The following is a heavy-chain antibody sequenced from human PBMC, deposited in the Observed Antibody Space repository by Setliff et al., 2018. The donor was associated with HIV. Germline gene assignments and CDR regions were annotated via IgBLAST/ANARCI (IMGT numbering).Heavy chain of an antibody. CDR2: INHSGST. D-gene: IGHD2-8*01. CDR1: GGSFSGYY. CDR3: ARGALEDVLMVYAIRYYYYYMDV. V-gene: IGHV4-34*01. Sequence: PSETLSLTCAVHGGSFSGYYWSWIRQPPGKGLEWIGEINHSGSTNYNPSLKSRVIISVDTSKNQFSLKLSSVTAADTAVYYCARGALEDVLMVYAIRYYYYYMDVWGKGTTVT. J-gene: IGHJ6*03.